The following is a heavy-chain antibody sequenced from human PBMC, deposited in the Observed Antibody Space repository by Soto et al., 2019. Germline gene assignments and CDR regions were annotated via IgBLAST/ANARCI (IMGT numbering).Heavy chain of an antibody. V-gene: IGHV3-7*05. CDR1: GFSFSDYW. Sequence: PGGSLRLSCAASGFSFSDYWMSWVRQAPGKRQGWVANVKQDGSERYYVDSVKGRFTISRDNAKNSLYLQMNSLRAEDTAVYYCARERVVVPATIFYYYALDVWGQGTTVTVSS. J-gene: IGHJ6*02. D-gene: IGHD2-15*01. CDR2: VKQDGSER. CDR3: ARERVVVPATIFYYYALDV.